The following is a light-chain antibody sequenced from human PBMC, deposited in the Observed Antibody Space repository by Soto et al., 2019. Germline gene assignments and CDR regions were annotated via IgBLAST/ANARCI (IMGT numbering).Light chain of an antibody. V-gene: IGKV3-20*01. CDR2: GAS. CDR3: QQYGSSPRRT. J-gene: IGKJ1*01. CDR1: ESVSSSY. Sequence: EMVLTQSPGTLSLSPGERAALSCRAGESVSSSYLAGYQQKPGQAPRLLIYGASSRATGIPDRFSGSGSGTDFTLTVSRLEPEDFAVYYCQQYGSSPRRTFGQGTKVDIK.